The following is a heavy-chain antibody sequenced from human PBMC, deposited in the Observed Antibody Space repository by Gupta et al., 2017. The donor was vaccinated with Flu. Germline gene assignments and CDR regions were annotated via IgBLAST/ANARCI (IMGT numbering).Heavy chain of an antibody. CDR3: TRDCSGGSCYRGGIDY. V-gene: IGHV4-4*07. D-gene: IGHD2-15*01. J-gene: IGHJ4*02. CDR1: SKYQ. Sequence: SKYQRKRGREAAGKGLGWLWRGHTRGPNNYNPLPKGRRTFVKGKSKNQFSLNLSSVTAADTAMYYCTRDCSGGSCYRGGIDYWGQGTLVTVSS. CDR2: GHTRGPN.